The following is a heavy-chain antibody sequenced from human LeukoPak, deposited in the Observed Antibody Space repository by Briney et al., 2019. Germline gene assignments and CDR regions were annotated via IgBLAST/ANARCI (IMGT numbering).Heavy chain of an antibody. CDR2: IKQDGSDK. CDR3: TKTRVAAAGDY. V-gene: IGHV3-7*01. D-gene: IGHD6-13*01. J-gene: IGHJ4*02. CDR1: GFTFSSYW. Sequence: GGSLRLSCAASGFTFSSYWMRWVRQAPGKGLEWVANIKQDGSDKYYVDSVKGRFTISRDNAKNSLYLQMIGLRAEDTAVYYCTKTRVAAAGDYWGQGTLVTVSS.